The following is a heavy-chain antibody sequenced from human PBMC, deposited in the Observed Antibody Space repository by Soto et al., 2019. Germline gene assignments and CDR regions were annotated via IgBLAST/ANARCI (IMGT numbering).Heavy chain of an antibody. V-gene: IGHV6-1*01. D-gene: IGHD2-2*01. CDR2: TYYRSTWSY. Sequence: QVQLQQSGPGLVKPSQTLSLTCAISGDSVSTNSATWDWIRQSPSRGLEWLGRTYYRSTWSYEYASSVNGRIKIITVTSSNPFSINLISVIPDATAVSYCVCLLGSRWLDSGGQGTPVTVS. CDR1: GDSVSTNSAT. CDR3: VCLLGSRWLDS. J-gene: IGHJ5*01.